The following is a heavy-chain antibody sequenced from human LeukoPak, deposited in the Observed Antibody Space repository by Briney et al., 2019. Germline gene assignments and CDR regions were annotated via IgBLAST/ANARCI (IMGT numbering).Heavy chain of an antibody. CDR1: GVTFTSHG. CDR3: PRDRGTVFFDY. CDR2: IWLDGSQK. D-gene: IGHD3-16*01. J-gene: IGHJ4*02. Sequence: GGSLRLSCIASGVTFTSHGFHWVRQTPGKGLEWVGMIWLDGSQKYYADSVKGRFTISRDNSKNTVYLQMNSLRGEDTAVYHCPRDRGTVFFDYVGQGTLVTVSS. V-gene: IGHV3-33*01.